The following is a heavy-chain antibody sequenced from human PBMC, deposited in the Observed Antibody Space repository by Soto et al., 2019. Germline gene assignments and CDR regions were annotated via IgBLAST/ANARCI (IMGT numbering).Heavy chain of an antibody. J-gene: IGHJ6*03. Sequence: ASVKVSCKASGYTFTSYGISWVRQAPGQGLEWMGWISAYNGNTNYAQKLQGRVTMTTDTSTSTAYMELRSLRSDDTAVYYCARKRGYSYGYLDRYYMDVWGKGTTVTVSS. CDR1: GYTFTSYG. V-gene: IGHV1-18*01. CDR2: ISAYNGNT. D-gene: IGHD5-18*01. CDR3: ARKRGYSYGYLDRYYMDV.